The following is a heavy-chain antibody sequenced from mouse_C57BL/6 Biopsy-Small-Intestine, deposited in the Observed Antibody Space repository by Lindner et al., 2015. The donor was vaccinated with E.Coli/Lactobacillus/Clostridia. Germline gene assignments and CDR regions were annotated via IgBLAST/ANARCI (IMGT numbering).Heavy chain of an antibody. CDR3: VRDPFAY. J-gene: IGHJ3*01. Sequence: VQLQESGAELVRPGASVKLSCTVSGFNIKDSLMHWVKQRPEQGLEYIGWIDPEDGETKYAPKFQDKATITADTSSNTAYLQVSSLTSEDTAIYYCVRDPFAYWGQGTLVTVS. CDR1: GFNIKDSL. V-gene: IGHV14-2*01. CDR2: IDPEDGET.